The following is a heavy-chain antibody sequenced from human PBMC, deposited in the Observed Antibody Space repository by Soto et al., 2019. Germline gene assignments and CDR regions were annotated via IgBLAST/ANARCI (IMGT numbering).Heavy chain of an antibody. CDR2: INPNSGGT. Sequence: SVKVSCKASGYTFTGYYMHWVRQAPGQGLEWMGWINPNSGGTNYAQKFQGRVTMTRDTSISTAYMELSRLRSDDTAVYYCARDGGSGSYYTYDYWGQGTLVTVSS. V-gene: IGHV1-2*02. CDR3: ARDGGSGSYYTYDY. CDR1: GYTFTGYY. J-gene: IGHJ4*02. D-gene: IGHD3-10*01.